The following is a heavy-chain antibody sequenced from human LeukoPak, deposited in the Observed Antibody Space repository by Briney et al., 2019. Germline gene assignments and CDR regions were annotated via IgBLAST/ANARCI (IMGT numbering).Heavy chain of an antibody. J-gene: IGHJ3*02. D-gene: IGHD3-22*01. CDR3: AREAYDSSGYYQPPYDAFDI. Sequence: PGGSLRLSCAASGFTFSSYSMNWVRQAPGKGLEWVSSISSSSSYIYYADSVEGRFTISRDNAKNSLYLQMNSLRAEDTAVYYCAREAYDSSGYYQPPYDAFDIWGQGTMVTVSS. CDR2: ISSSSSYI. V-gene: IGHV3-21*01. CDR1: GFTFSSYS.